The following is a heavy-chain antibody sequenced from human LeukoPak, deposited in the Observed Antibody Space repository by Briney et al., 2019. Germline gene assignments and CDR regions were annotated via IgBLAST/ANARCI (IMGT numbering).Heavy chain of an antibody. CDR3: ARELRFLEMGDNPTPAYYYYYYYMDV. V-gene: IGHV3-11*01. CDR2: ISSSGSTI. Sequence: PGGSLRLSCAASGFSFSDYYMSWIRQAPGKGLEGVSYISSSGSTIYYADSVKGRFTITRDNAKNSLYLQMNSLRAEDTAVYYCARELRFLEMGDNPTPAYYYYYYYMDVWGKGTTVTVSS. J-gene: IGHJ6*03. D-gene: IGHD3-3*01. CDR1: GFSFSDYY.